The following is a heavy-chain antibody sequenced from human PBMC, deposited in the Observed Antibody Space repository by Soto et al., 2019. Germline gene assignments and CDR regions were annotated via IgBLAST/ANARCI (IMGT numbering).Heavy chain of an antibody. CDR3: ARQARTRIAAAASYYFDY. J-gene: IGHJ4*02. V-gene: IGHV4-31*03. CDR2: IYYSGST. Sequence: QVQLQESGPGLVKPSQTLSLTCTVSGGSISSGGYYWSWIRQHPGKGLEWIGYIYYSGSTYYNPSLKSRVTISVDTSKNQFSLKLSSVTAADTAVYYCARQARTRIAAAASYYFDYWGQGTLVTVSS. CDR1: GGSISSGGYY. D-gene: IGHD6-13*01.